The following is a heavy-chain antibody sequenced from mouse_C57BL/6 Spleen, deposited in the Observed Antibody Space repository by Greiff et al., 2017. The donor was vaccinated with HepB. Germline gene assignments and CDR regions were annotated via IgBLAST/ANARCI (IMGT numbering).Heavy chain of an antibody. Sequence: ESGPGLVKPSQSLSLTCSVTGYSITSVYYWTWIRQFPGNKLEWMGYISYDGSNNYNPSLKNRIPITRDTSKNQFFLKLNSVTTEDTATYYGAREITTVVATDAMDYWGQGTSVTVSS. CDR2: ISYDGSN. CDR1: GYSITSVYY. CDR3: AREITTVVATDAMDY. D-gene: IGHD1-1*01. V-gene: IGHV3-6*01. J-gene: IGHJ4*01.